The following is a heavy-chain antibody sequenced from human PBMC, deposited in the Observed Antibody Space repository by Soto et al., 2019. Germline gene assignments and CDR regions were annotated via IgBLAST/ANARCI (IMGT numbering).Heavy chain of an antibody. V-gene: IGHV1-2*02. J-gene: IGHJ6*02. CDR1: GYTFTGYY. D-gene: IGHD6-25*01. Sequence: ASVKVSCKASGYTFTGYYMHWVRQAPGQGLEWMGWINPNSGGTNYAQKFQGRVTMTRDTSISTAYMELSRLRSDDTAVYYCARAASYYYGMDVWGQGTTVTVSS. CDR2: INPNSGGT. CDR3: ARAASYYYGMDV.